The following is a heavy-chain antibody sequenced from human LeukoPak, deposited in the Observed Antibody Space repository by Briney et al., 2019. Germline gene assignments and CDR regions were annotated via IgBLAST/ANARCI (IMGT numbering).Heavy chain of an antibody. J-gene: IGHJ4*02. D-gene: IGHD5-12*01. CDR1: GYSFTSYW. Sequence: PGETLKFSCTGSGYSFTSYWIGWVRQMPGKGLKWMGIIYPGDSDTRYSPSFQGQVTISADKSISTAYLQWSSLKASDTAMYYCARSEVATISGVYYLEPYYFDYWGQGTLVTVSS. CDR3: ARSEVATISGVYYLEPYYFDY. V-gene: IGHV5-51*03. CDR2: IYPGDSDT.